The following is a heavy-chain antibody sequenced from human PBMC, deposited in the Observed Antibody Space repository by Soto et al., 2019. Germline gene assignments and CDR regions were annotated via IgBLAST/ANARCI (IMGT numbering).Heavy chain of an antibody. Sequence: GASVKVSCKTSGGTFSSYAINWVRQAPGQGLEWMGGIIPIFGTANYAQKFQGRVTITADQSTRTAYLELSSLSSEDTAFYYCARDRDYYDGNGYYGFWGQGTLVTVSS. CDR1: GGTFSSYA. CDR3: ARDRDYYDGNGYYGF. V-gene: IGHV1-69*13. J-gene: IGHJ4*02. CDR2: IIPIFGTA. D-gene: IGHD3-22*01.